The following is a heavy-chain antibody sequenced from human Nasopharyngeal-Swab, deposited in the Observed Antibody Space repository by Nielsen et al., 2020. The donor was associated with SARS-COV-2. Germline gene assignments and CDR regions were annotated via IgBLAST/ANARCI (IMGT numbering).Heavy chain of an antibody. V-gene: IGHV3-33*06. D-gene: IGHD2-15*01. CDR3: AKGERAASTTPTFDY. CDR1: GFTVSSNY. J-gene: IGHJ4*02. CDR2: IWYDGSNK. Sequence: GGSLRLSCAASGFTVSSNYMSWVRQAPGKGLEWVAVIWYDGSNKYYADSVKGRFTISRDNSKNMLFLQMNSLRAEDSAVYYCAKGERAASTTPTFDYWGRGILVTVSS.